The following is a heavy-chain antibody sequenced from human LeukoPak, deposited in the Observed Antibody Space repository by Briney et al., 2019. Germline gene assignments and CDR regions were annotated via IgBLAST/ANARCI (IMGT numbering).Heavy chain of an antibody. Sequence: SETLSLTCAVYGGSFSGYYWSWIRQPPGKGLEWIGEINHSGSTNYNPSLKSRVTISVDTSKNQFSLKLSSVTAADTAVYYCARGWRITMVRGGYNYFDYWGQGTLVTVSS. D-gene: IGHD3-10*01. CDR1: GGSFSGYY. J-gene: IGHJ4*02. CDR3: ARGWRITMVRGGYNYFDY. V-gene: IGHV4-34*01. CDR2: INHSGST.